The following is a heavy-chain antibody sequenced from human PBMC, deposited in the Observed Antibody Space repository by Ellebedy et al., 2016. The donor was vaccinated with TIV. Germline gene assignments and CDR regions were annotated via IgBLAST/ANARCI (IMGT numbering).Heavy chain of an antibody. V-gene: IGHV3-7*01. CDR1: GFTFRDSW. Sequence: PGGSLRLSCAASGFTFRDSWMTWVRQAPGKGLEWVANINQDASRKYYLDSVKGRFHVSRDNAKNSLYLQMNSLRAEDTAVYHCSSWKYWGQGALVTVSS. D-gene: IGHD1-1*01. CDR2: INQDASRK. J-gene: IGHJ4*02. CDR3: SSWKY.